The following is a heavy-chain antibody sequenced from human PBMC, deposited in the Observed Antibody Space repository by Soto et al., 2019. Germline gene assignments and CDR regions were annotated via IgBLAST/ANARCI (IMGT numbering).Heavy chain of an antibody. D-gene: IGHD5-12*01. Sequence: SETLSLTCAVSGSSISSGGYSWSWIRQPPGKGLEWIGYIYHSGSTYYNPSLKSRVTISVDRSKNQFSLKLSSVTAADTAVYYCAREEIVATIFDYWGQGTLVTVSS. CDR1: GSSISSGGYS. CDR2: IYHSGST. V-gene: IGHV4-30-2*01. J-gene: IGHJ4*02. CDR3: AREEIVATIFDY.